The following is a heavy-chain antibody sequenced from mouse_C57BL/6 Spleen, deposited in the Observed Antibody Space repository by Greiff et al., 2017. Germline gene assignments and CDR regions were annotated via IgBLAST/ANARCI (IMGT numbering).Heavy chain of an antibody. CDR2: IDPSDSYT. Sequence: VQLQQPGAELVMPGASVKLSCKASGYTFTSYWMHWVKQRPGRGLEWIGEIDPSDSYTNYTQKFKGKSTLTEDKSSSTAYMQLSSLTSEDSAVYYCARDPRYFDVWGTGTTVTVSS. J-gene: IGHJ1*03. CDR1: GYTFTSYW. V-gene: IGHV1-69*01. CDR3: ARDPRYFDV.